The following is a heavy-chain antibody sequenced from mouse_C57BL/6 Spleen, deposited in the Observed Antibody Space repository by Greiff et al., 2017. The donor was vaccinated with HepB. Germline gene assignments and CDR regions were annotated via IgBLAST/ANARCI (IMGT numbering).Heavy chain of an antibody. J-gene: IGHJ4*01. D-gene: IGHD2-5*01. Sequence: VQLQQPGAELVKPGASVKLSCKASGYTFTSYWMHWVKQRPGQGLEWIGMIHPNSGSTNYNEKFKSKATLTVDKSSSTAYMQLSILTSEDSAVYYCARSYYSNDYAMDYWGQGTSVTVSS. CDR1: GYTFTSYW. CDR3: ARSYYSNDYAMDY. V-gene: IGHV1-64*01. CDR2: IHPNSGST.